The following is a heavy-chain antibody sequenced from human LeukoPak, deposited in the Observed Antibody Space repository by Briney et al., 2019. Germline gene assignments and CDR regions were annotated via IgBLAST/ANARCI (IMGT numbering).Heavy chain of an antibody. V-gene: IGHV1-2*02. Sequence: GASVKVSCKASGYTFTGYYMHWVRQAPGQGLEWMGWINPNSGGTNYAQKFQGRVTMTTDTSTSTAYMELRSLRSDDTAVYYCARTGADCGGDCYPIDYWGQGTLVTVSS. D-gene: IGHD2-21*02. CDR2: INPNSGGT. CDR3: ARTGADCGGDCYPIDY. CDR1: GYTFTGYY. J-gene: IGHJ4*02.